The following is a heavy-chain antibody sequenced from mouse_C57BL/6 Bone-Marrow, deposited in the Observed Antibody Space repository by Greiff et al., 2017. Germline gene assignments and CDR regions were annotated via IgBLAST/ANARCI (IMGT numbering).Heavy chain of an antibody. V-gene: IGHV5-17*01. D-gene: IGHD2-14*01. CDR1: GFTFSDYG. Sequence: EVKLMESGGGLVKPGGSLKLSCAASGFTFSDYGMHWVRQAPEKVLEWVAYISSGSSTIYYADTVKGRFTISRDNAKNTLFLQMTSLRSEDTAMYYCARRNDHYYAMDYWGQGTSVTVSS. CDR2: ISSGSSTI. J-gene: IGHJ4*01. CDR3: ARRNDHYYAMDY.